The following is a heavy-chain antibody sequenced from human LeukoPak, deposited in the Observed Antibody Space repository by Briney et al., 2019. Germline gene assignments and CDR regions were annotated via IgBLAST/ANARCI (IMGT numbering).Heavy chain of an antibody. V-gene: IGHV4-59*08. D-gene: IGHD5/OR15-5a*01. Sequence: SETLSLTCIVDGDSISGHYWSWIRQPPGKGLEWIGYIIFRGTTSYNPALNGRVTMSIDTSKNHLSLRLSSVTAADTAVYYCARPLKLGYTVFSSAAGGQGTLVTVSS. CDR1: GDSISGHY. J-gene: IGHJ4*02. CDR3: ARPLKLGYTVFSSAA. CDR2: IIFRGTT.